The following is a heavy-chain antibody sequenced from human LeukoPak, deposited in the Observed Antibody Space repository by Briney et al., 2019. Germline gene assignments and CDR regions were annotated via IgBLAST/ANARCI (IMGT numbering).Heavy chain of an antibody. Sequence: SETLSLTCTVSGYSISTGYYWGWIRQPPGKGLEWIGSIYRSGSTSYNPSLKGRLTISVDTSKNQFSLNLNSVTAADTAVYYCARKSGSSTGRGVDSWGQGTLVTVSS. V-gene: IGHV4-38-2*02. CDR3: ARKSGSSTGRGVDS. CDR1: GYSISTGYY. D-gene: IGHD1-26*01. J-gene: IGHJ4*02. CDR2: IYRSGST.